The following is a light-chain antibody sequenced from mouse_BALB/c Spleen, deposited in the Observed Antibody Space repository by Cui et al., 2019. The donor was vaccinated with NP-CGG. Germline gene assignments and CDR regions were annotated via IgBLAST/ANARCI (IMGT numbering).Light chain of an antibody. CDR2: GTN. J-gene: IGLJ1*01. Sequence: HAVVTQSSALTTSPGATVTLTCRSSTGAVTTSNYANWVQEKPDHLFTGLIGGTNNRAPGIPARFSGSLIGDKAALTITGAQTEDEAIYFCALWYSNHWVFGGGTKLTVL. CDR1: TGAVTTSNY. V-gene: IGLV1*01. CDR3: ALWYSNHWV.